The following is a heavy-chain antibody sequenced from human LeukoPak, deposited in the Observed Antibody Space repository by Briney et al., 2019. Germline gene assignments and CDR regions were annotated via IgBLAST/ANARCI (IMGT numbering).Heavy chain of an antibody. J-gene: IGHJ4*02. Sequence: GGSLRLSCAASGFTFSSYAMSWVRQAPGKGLEWVSAISGSGGSTYYADSVKGRFTISRDNSKNTLYLQMNSLRAEDTAVYYCAKAKGSGLGATTLDYWGQGTLVTVSS. CDR3: AKAKGSGLGATTLDY. CDR1: GFTFSSYA. V-gene: IGHV3-23*01. D-gene: IGHD1-26*01. CDR2: ISGSGGST.